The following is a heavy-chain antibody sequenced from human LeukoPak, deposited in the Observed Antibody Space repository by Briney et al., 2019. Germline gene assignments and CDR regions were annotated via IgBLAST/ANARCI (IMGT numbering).Heavy chain of an antibody. Sequence: PSETLSLTCAVSRGSISSSNWRSWVRQPPGKGLECIGEIYHSGSTNYNPSLKSRVTISVDKSKNQFSLKLSSVTAADTAVYYCASYYYGLGFGWFHPWGQATLVTVSS. V-gene: IGHV4-4*02. CDR1: RGSISSSNW. CDR2: IYHSGST. J-gene: IGHJ5*02. D-gene: IGHD3-10*01. CDR3: ASYYYGLGFGWFHP.